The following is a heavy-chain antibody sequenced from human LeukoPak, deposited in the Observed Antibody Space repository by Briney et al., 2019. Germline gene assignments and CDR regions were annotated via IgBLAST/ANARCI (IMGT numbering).Heavy chain of an antibody. D-gene: IGHD2/OR15-2a*01. Sequence: TGGSLRLSCAASGFTFSSYSMNWVRQAPGKGLEWVSSISSSSSYIYYADSVKGRFTISRDNAKNSLYLQMNSLRAEDTAVYYCARDEPSPDSTDLDYWGQGTLVTVSS. V-gene: IGHV3-21*01. CDR3: ARDEPSPDSTDLDY. J-gene: IGHJ4*02. CDR1: GFTFSSYS. CDR2: ISSSSSYI.